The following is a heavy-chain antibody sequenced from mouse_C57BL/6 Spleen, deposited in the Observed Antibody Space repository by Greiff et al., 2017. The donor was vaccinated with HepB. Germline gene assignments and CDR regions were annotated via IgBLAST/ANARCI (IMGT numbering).Heavy chain of an antibody. J-gene: IGHJ1*03. D-gene: IGHD2-5*01. CDR3: ARADYSKRYFDV. Sequence: EVKVVESGGGLVKPGGSLKLSCAASGFTFSSYAMSWVRQTPEKRLEWVATISDGGSYTYYPDNVKGRFTISRDNAKNNLYLQMSHLKSEDTAMYYCARADYSKRYFDVWGTGTTVTVSS. CDR1: GFTFSSYA. V-gene: IGHV5-4*03. CDR2: ISDGGSYT.